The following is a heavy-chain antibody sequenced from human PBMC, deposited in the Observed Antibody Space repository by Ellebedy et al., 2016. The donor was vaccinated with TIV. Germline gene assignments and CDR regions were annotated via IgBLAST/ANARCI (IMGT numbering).Heavy chain of an antibody. Sequence: GESLKISCATSGFTFSTYWMAWVRQAPGKGLEWVANIKEDGSQTYYVGSVKGRFTISRDNAKNSLYLQMNSLRADDTAVYYCARRGSRYWHFDLWGRGTQVIVSS. CDR1: GFTFSTYW. CDR2: IKEDGSQT. D-gene: IGHD1-1*01. CDR3: ARRGSRYWHFDL. J-gene: IGHJ2*01. V-gene: IGHV3-7*03.